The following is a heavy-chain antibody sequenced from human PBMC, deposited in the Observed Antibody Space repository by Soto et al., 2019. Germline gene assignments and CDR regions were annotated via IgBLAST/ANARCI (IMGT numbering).Heavy chain of an antibody. D-gene: IGHD2-21*02. CDR1: GFTFSGSA. J-gene: IGHJ4*02. CDR3: TRCGGDCYSADY. Sequence: AGGSLRLSCAASGFTFSGSAMHWVRQASGKGLEWVGRIRSKANSYATAYAASVKGRFTISRDDSKNTAYLQMNSLKTEDTAVYYCTRCGGDCYSADYWGQGTLVTVSS. CDR2: IRSKANSYAT. V-gene: IGHV3-73*01.